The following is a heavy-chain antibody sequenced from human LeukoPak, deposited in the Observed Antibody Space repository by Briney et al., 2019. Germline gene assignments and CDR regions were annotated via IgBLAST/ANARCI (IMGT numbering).Heavy chain of an antibody. J-gene: IGHJ4*02. CDR1: GYTFTSYY. CDR2: INPSGGST. D-gene: IGHD2-2*01. Sequence: ASVKVSCKASGYTFTSYYMHWVRQAPGQGLEWMGIINPSGGSTSYAQKFQGRVTMTRDTSTSTVYMELSSLRSEDTAVYYCARELKKDIVVVPAAMGDYWGQGTLVTVSS. V-gene: IGHV1-46*01. CDR3: ARELKKDIVVVPAAMGDY.